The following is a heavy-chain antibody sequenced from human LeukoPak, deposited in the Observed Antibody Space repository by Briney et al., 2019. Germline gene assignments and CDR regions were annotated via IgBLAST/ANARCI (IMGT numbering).Heavy chain of an antibody. D-gene: IGHD6-13*01. CDR3: ARGYSSSWLGKFDY. CDR2: IYYSGST. Sequence: SETLSLTCTVSGGSISSYYWRSIRQTPGKGLEWIGYIYYSGSTNYNPSLNSRVTMSVDTSKNQFSLNLNSVTAADTAVYYCARGYSSSWLGKFDYWGQGTLVTVSS. J-gene: IGHJ4*02. CDR1: GGSISSYY. V-gene: IGHV4-59*01.